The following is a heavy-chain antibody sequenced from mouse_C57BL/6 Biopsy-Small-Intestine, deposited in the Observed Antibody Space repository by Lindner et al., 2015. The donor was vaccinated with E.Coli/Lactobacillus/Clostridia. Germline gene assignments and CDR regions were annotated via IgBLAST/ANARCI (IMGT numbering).Heavy chain of an antibody. J-gene: IGHJ2*01. CDR3: ARRDYGSRNPFDF. D-gene: IGHD1-1*01. V-gene: IGHV1-9*01. Sequence: VQLQESGAELMKPGASVELSCKATGYTFTAYWIEWVKQRPGHGLEWIGNFLPGSGSSNYNEIFRGKATFTADASSNTAYMQLNSLTTEDSAVYYCARRDYGSRNPFDFWGQGTTLTVSS. CDR1: GYTFTAYW. CDR2: FLPGSGSS.